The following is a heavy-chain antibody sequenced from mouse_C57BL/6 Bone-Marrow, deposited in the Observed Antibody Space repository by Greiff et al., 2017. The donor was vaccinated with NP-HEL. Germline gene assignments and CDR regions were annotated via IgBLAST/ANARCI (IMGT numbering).Heavy chain of an antibody. CDR3: ARHKTTVVPYYAMDY. D-gene: IGHD1-1*01. Sequence: EVKLVESGGDLVKPGGSLKLSCAASGFTFSSYGMSWVRQTPDKRLEWVATISSGGSYTYYPDSVKGRFTISRDNAKNTLYLQRNSLKSEDTAMYYCARHKTTVVPYYAMDYWGQGTSVTVSS. J-gene: IGHJ4*01. V-gene: IGHV5-6*01. CDR1: GFTFSSYG. CDR2: ISSGGSYT.